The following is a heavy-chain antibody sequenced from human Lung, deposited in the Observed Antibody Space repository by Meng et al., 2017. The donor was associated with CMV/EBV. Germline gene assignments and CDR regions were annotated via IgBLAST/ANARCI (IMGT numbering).Heavy chain of an antibody. J-gene: IGHJ5*02. CDR3: ARASYGSGSPLGESWFDP. D-gene: IGHD3-10*01. Sequence: GGVTVTVPGLVKPALTLSLTCNGYGGSVSSGGYYWSWIRQHPGNGLEWIGYLHSSGSTYYNPSLRSRLTISVDTSKNQFSLKLSSVTAADTAVYYCARASYGSGSPLGESWFDPWGQGTLVTVSS. CDR2: LHSSGST. V-gene: IGHV4-31*03. CDR1: GGSVSSGGYY.